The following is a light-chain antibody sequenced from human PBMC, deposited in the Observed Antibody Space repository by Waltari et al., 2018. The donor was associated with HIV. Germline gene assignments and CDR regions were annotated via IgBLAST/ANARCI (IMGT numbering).Light chain of an antibody. CDR2: DFS. CDR1: NSDVGGYDY. CDR3: WSYAGSYTSV. J-gene: IGLJ1*01. Sequence: QSALTQPRSVSASPGQSVTISCTGTNSDVGGYDYVSWYQHHPGKAPKLLIYDFSKRPSRVPDRFSASKSGNTASLTISGLQAEDEADYYCWSYAGSYTSVFGTGTQVTVL. V-gene: IGLV2-11*01.